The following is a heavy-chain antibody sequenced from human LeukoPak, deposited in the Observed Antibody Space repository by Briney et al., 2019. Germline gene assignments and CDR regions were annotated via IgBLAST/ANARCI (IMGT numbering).Heavy chain of an antibody. V-gene: IGHV3-23*01. CDR2: ISDSGGST. CDR1: GLTFSSYA. J-gene: IGHJ6*02. Sequence: GGSLRLSCAASGLTFSSYAMSWVRQAPGKGLEWVSAISDSGGSTYYADSVKGRFTISRDNSKNTLYLKMNSLRAEDTAVYYCAKDRRVRGVTNYGMDVWGQGTTVTVSS. D-gene: IGHD3-10*01. CDR3: AKDRRVRGVTNYGMDV.